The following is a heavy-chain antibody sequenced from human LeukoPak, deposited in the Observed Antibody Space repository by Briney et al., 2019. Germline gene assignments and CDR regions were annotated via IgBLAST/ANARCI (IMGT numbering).Heavy chain of an antibody. Sequence: GGSLRLSCAASGFTFSTYAMSWVRQIPGKGLEWVSAISGSDDGTYYADSVKGRFTISRDNSRNTLYLQMDTLRAEDTAVYFCAKSPVSSCRGSFCYPFDYWGQGNLVTVSS. CDR1: GFTFSTYA. J-gene: IGHJ4*02. CDR3: AKSPVSSCRGSFCYPFDY. D-gene: IGHD2-15*01. V-gene: IGHV3-23*01. CDR2: ISGSDDGT.